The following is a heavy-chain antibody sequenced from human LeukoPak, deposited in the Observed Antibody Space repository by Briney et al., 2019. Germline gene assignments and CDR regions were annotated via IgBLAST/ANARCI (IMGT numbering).Heavy chain of an antibody. CDR2: ISDTGNT. J-gene: IGHJ4*02. V-gene: IGHV3-23*01. D-gene: IGHD1-1*01. CDR3: AKTGNPATGDY. Sequence: PGGSLRLSCAASGFTLSSYAMSWVRQAPGKGLEWVSAISDTGNTYHADSVKGRFTISRDNSKNTLYLQVNSLRAEDTAVYYCAKTGNPATGDYWGQGTLVTVSS. CDR1: GFTLSSYA.